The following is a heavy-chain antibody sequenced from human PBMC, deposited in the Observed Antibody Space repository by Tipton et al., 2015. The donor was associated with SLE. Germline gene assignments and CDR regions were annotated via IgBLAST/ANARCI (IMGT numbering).Heavy chain of an antibody. Sequence: GLVKPSETLSLTCAVSGYSISSGYYWGWIRQPPGKGLEWIGSIYHSGSTYYNPSLKSRVTISVDTSKNQFSLKLSSVTAADTAVYYCARDARMTLDAFDSWGQGTMVTVFS. J-gene: IGHJ3*02. CDR1: GYSISSGYY. V-gene: IGHV4-38-2*02. CDR2: IYHSGST. CDR3: ARDARMTLDAFDS. D-gene: IGHD2-15*01.